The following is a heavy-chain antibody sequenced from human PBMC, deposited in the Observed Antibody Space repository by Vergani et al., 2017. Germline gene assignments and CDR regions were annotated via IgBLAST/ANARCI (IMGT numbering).Heavy chain of an antibody. CDR2: ISASGNA. Sequence: QVQLQASGPGRVKPSQTLSLTCTMSGGSISAGYYFWSWIRQPAGKGLEWLGHISASGNASHSPSLKTRVSMSVDTSKNQFSLTVTSVTAADTAIYFCARRSGGYYSGGKVHPLRTAFDVWGHGTAVTVS. V-gene: IGHV4-61*02. D-gene: IGHD2-15*01. CDR3: ARRSGGYYSGGKVHPLRTAFDV. J-gene: IGHJ3*01. CDR1: GGSISAGYYF.